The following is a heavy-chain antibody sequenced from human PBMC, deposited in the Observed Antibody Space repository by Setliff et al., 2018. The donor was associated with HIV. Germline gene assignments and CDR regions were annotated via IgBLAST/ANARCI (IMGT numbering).Heavy chain of an antibody. CDR1: GFTFSSYS. CDR3: ARANELLTRFSYYYYYMDV. D-gene: IGHD2-15*01. J-gene: IGHJ6*03. Sequence: QPGGSLRLSCAASGFTFSSYSMNWVRQAPGKGLEWVANIKQDGSETYYVDSVKGRFTASRDNAKNSLYLQMNSLKAEDTAVYYCARANELLTRFSYYYYYMDVWGEGTTVTVSS. CDR2: IKQDGSET. V-gene: IGHV3-7*03.